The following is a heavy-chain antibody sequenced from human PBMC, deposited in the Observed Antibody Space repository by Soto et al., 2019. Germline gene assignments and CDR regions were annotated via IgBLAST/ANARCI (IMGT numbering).Heavy chain of an antibody. V-gene: IGHV6-1*01. D-gene: IGHD6-13*01. Sequence: SQTLSLTCAISGDSVSSNSAAWNWIRQSPSRGLEWLGRTYYRSKWYNDYAVSVKSRITINPDTSKNQFSLQLNSVTPEDTAVYYCARGPGPPDSSSWGNWFDPWGQGTLVTISS. CDR1: GDSVSSNSAA. CDR3: ARGPGPPDSSSWGNWFDP. J-gene: IGHJ5*02. CDR2: TYYRSKWYN.